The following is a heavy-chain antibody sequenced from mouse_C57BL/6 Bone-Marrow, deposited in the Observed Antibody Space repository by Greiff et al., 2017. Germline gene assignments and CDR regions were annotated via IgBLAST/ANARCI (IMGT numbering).Heavy chain of an antibody. Sequence: EVQGVESGAELVRPGASVKLSCTASGSNIKDDYMHWVKQRPEQGLEWIGWIDPENGDTEYASKFQGKATITADTSSNTAYLQLSSLTSEDTAVYYCTTYTPYRNYERWYFDVWGTGTTVTVSS. J-gene: IGHJ1*03. CDR2: IDPENGDT. D-gene: IGHD2-5*01. CDR1: GSNIKDDY. V-gene: IGHV14-4*01. CDR3: TTYTPYRNYERWYFDV.